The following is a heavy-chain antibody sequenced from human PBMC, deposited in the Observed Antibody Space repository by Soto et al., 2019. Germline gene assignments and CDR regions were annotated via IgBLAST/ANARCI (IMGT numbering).Heavy chain of an antibody. J-gene: IGHJ4*02. CDR1: GYTFTGYY. D-gene: IGHD2-15*01. V-gene: IGHV1-2*04. CDR2: INPSSGGT. CDR3: ARRALPHAFVDY. Sequence: ASVKVSCKASGYTFTGYYIHWVRQAPGQGLEWMGWINPSSGGTNYAQKFQGWVAMTRDTSITTAYMELRSDDTAVYYCARRALPHAFVDYWGQGTLVTVSS.